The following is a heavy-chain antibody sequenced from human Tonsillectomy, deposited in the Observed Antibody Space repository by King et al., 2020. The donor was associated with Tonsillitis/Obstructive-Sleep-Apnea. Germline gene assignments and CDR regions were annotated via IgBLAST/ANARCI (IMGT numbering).Heavy chain of an antibody. Sequence: QLQESGPGLVKPSETLSLTCTVSGGSLSTYYWSWIRQPPGKGLEWIGCIYYTGSTNYNPSRKSRVTISVDTSKNQFSLKLSSVTAADTAVYYCARGYYYYYMDVWGKGTTVTVSS. J-gene: IGHJ6*03. CDR3: ARGYYYYYMDV. CDR2: IYYTGST. CDR1: GGSLSTYY. V-gene: IGHV4-59*01.